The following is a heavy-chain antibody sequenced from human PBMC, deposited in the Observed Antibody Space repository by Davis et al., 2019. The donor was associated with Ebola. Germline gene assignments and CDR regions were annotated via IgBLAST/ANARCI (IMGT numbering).Heavy chain of an antibody. Sequence: MPSETLSLTCTVSGGSIRSYYWSWIRQPPGKGLEWIGYIYYTGSTDYNPSLKSRVTISVDTSKNQFSLKLSSVTAADTAVYYCASELAALLDPWGQGTLVTVSS. J-gene: IGHJ5*02. CDR2: IYYTGST. V-gene: IGHV4-59*08. D-gene: IGHD6-6*01. CDR1: GGSIRSYY. CDR3: ASELAALLDP.